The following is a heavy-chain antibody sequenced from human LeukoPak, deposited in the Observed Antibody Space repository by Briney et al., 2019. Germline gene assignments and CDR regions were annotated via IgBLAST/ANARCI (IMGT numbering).Heavy chain of an antibody. CDR1: DDSISSTTYY. D-gene: IGHD6-13*01. V-gene: IGHV4-39*07. CDR3: ARDNGSSSWYYY. CDR2: VSYTGST. Sequence: SETLSLTCTLSDDSISSTTYYWGWIRQPPGKGLEWIGSVSYTGSTYYNPSLKSRVTISVDTSKNQFSLKLTSVTAADTAVYYCARDNGSSSWYYYWGQGTLVTVSS. J-gene: IGHJ4*02.